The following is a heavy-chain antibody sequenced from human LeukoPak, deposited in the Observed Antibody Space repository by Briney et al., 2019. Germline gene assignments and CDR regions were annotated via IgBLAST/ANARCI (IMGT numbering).Heavy chain of an antibody. CDR2: INHSGGT. D-gene: IGHD5-18*01. Sequence: SETLSLTCAVYGGSFSGYYWTWIRQPPGEGLEWIGEINHSGGTNYNPSLKSRVTISVDTSKNQFSLKLNSVTAADTAVYYCARGKRIYSYGLFVPWGQGTLVTVSS. CDR1: GGSFSGYY. CDR3: ARGKRIYSYGLFVP. J-gene: IGHJ5*02. V-gene: IGHV4-34*01.